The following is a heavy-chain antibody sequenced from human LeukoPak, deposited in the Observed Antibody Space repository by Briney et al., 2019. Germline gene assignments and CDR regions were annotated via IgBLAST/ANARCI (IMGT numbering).Heavy chain of an antibody. D-gene: IGHD2-15*01. J-gene: IGHJ5*02. CDR1: GFTFSSYG. V-gene: IGHV3-30*02. CDR2: IRYDGSNK. Sequence: GSLRLSCAASGFTFSSYGMHWVRQAPGKGLEWVAFIRYDGSNKYYADSVKGRFTISRDNSKNTLYLQMNSLRAEDTAVYYCAKAAKYCSGGSCYKLWFDPWGQGTLVTVSS. CDR3: AKAAKYCSGGSCYKLWFDP.